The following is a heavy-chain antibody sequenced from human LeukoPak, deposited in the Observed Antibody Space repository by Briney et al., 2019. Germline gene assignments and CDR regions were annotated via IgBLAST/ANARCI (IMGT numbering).Heavy chain of an antibody. CDR1: GYSFTCYW. CDR2: IDPSDSYV. Sequence: GASLKISCEGSGYSFTCYWSNWVRQMPGKGLEWMGSIDPSDSYVNYSPSFQGHVTIFADKSISTAYRQWSSLKASDTAIYYCPRADQLRWFGDPRRPYSHGLDVWGQGTTVTVSS. J-gene: IGHJ6*02. V-gene: IGHV5-10-1*01. CDR3: PRADQLRWFGDPRRPYSHGLDV. D-gene: IGHD3-10*01.